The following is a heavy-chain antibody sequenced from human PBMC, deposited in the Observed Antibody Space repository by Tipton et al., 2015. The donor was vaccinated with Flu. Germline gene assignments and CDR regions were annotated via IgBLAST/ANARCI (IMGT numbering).Heavy chain of an antibody. CDR1: GYTFIGHY. CDR2: INPKTGGT. D-gene: IGHD2-2*01. Sequence: QVQLVQSGAEVKKPGTSMKVSCKASGYTFIGHYMHWVRQAPGQGLEWLGWINPKTGGTNYAQKFQGRVTLTRDTSLSTAYMELNRLSFDDPAVYYCGGEMPAISSFDSWGQGTLVTVSS. CDR3: GGEMPAISSFDS. V-gene: IGHV1-2*02. J-gene: IGHJ4*02.